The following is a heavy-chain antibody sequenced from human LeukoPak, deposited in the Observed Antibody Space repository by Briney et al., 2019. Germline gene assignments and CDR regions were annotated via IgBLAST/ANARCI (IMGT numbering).Heavy chain of an antibody. CDR3: ARVGGRLYYFDY. Sequence: GGSLRLSCAASGFTFSFYSMNWVRQAPGKGLEWVSYISSSDNTIHYADSVKGRFTISRDNAKNTLYLQMNSLRAEDTAVYYCARVGGRLYYFDYWGQGTLVTVSS. CDR1: GFTFSFYS. V-gene: IGHV3-48*04. J-gene: IGHJ4*02. CDR2: ISSSDNTI. D-gene: IGHD2-15*01.